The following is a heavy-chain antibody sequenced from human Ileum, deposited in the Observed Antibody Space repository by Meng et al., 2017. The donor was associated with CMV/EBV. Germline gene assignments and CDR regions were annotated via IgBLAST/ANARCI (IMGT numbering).Heavy chain of an antibody. J-gene: IGHJ4*02. V-gene: IGHV1-69*05. D-gene: IGHD5-24*01. CDR3: ASHRRDGYKLGDFDY. CDR1: GGTFSSYA. Sequence: SVKVSCKASGGTFSSYAISWVRQAPGQGLEWMGGIIPIFGTANYAQKFQGRVTITTDESTSTAYIELSSLRSEDTAVYYCASHRRDGYKLGDFDYWGQGTLVTVSS. CDR2: IIPIFGTA.